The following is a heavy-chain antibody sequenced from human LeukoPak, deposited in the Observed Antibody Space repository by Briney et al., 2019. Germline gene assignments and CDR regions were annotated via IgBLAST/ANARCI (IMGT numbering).Heavy chain of an antibody. V-gene: IGHV3-66*01. D-gene: IGHD3-16*01. CDR1: GFTVTTNY. J-gene: IGHJ3*02. CDR2: IYSGGTT. Sequence: GGSLRLSCAASGFTVTTNYITWVRQAPGKGLEWLSVIYSGGTTYYADSVKGRFTISRDNSKNTLFLQMNSLRAEDTAVYYCARDDALGDNALGIWGQGTMVTVSS. CDR3: ARDDALGDNALGI.